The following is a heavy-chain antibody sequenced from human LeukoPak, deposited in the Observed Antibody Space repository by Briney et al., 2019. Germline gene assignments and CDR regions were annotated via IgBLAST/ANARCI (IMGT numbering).Heavy chain of an antibody. D-gene: IGHD3-22*01. CDR3: ARVSMIRLVVDAFDI. Sequence: PGGSLRLSCAASGFTFSSYEMNWVRQAPGKGLEWVANIKQDGSEKYYVDSVKGRFTISRDNAKNSLYLQMNSLRAEDTAVYYCARVSMIRLVVDAFDIWGQGTMVTVSP. CDR1: GFTFSSYE. J-gene: IGHJ3*02. CDR2: IKQDGSEK. V-gene: IGHV3-7*04.